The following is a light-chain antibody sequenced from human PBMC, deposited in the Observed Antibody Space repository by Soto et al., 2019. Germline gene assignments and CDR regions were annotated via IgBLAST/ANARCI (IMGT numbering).Light chain of an antibody. J-gene: IGLJ3*02. CDR3: LLYYGGAHLM. CDR2: TTD. Sequence: QSVVTQEPSLTVSPGGTVTLTCASSTAAVTSGNYPSWFQQKPGQAPRTLIYTTDDKHSWTPARFSGSLLGGKAALTLSGVQPEDEAEYYCLLYYGGAHLMFGGGTKLTVL. V-gene: IGLV7-43*01. CDR1: TAAVTSGNY.